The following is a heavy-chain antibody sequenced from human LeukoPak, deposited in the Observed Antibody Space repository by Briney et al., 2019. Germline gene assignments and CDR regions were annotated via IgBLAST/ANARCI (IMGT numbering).Heavy chain of an antibody. CDR2: ISWNSGSI. Sequence: GRSLRLSCAASGFTFDDYAMHWVRQAPGKGLEWVSGISWNSGSIGYADSVKGRFTISRDNAKNSLNLQMNSLRAEDMAFYYSARGTATGGRMDYWGQGTLVTVSS. V-gene: IGHV3-9*03. J-gene: IGHJ4*02. CDR3: ARGTATGGRMDY. CDR1: GFTFDDYA. D-gene: IGHD5-24*01.